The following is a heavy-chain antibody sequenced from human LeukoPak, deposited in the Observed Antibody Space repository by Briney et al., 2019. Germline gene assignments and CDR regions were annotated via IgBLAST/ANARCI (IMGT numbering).Heavy chain of an antibody. V-gene: IGHV4-59*01. Sequence: SETLSLTCSDSGGSINNYYWGWIRRPPGRGLEYIGHIYYTGKTDYNPSFKSRVTMSVDTSKNQLSLKLHFLTAADTAVYYCAKWVCSSGTCYYLDYWGQGTLVIVSS. J-gene: IGHJ4*02. CDR3: AKWVCSSGTCYYLDY. CDR1: GGSINNYY. D-gene: IGHD3-10*01. CDR2: IYYTGKT.